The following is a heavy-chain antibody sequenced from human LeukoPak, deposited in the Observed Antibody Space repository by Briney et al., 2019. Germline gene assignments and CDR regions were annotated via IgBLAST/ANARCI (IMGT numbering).Heavy chain of an antibody. CDR3: VRGSKIRGVIPEGEFDY. D-gene: IGHD3-10*01. Sequence: GGSLRLSCAASGFSFSSYAMHWVRQAPGKGLEWVAVISYDGSNKYYADSVKGRFTISRDSSKNTLYLQMNSLRAEDTAVYYCVRGSKIRGVIPEGEFDYWGQGTLVTVSS. J-gene: IGHJ4*02. CDR1: GFSFSSYA. CDR2: ISYDGSNK. V-gene: IGHV3-30-3*01.